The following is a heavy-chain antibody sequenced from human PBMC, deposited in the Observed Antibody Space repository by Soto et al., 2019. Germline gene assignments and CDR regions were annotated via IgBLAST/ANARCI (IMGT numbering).Heavy chain of an antibody. CDR2: ISGSGGST. J-gene: IGHJ6*02. CDR1: GFTFSSYA. CDR3: AKLSGGTTYSYYGMDV. V-gene: IGHV3-23*01. D-gene: IGHD1-1*01. Sequence: GGSLRLSFAASGFTFSSYAMSWVRQAPGKGLEWVSAISGSGGSTYYADSVKGRFTISRDNSKNTLYLQMNSLRAEDTAVYYCAKLSGGTTYSYYGMDVWGQGTTVTVSS.